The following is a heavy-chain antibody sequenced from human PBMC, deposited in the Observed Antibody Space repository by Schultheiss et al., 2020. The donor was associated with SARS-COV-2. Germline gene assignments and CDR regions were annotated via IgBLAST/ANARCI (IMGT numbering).Heavy chain of an antibody. CDR1: GFTFDDYA. D-gene: IGHD4-23*01. J-gene: IGHJ6*02. CDR2: ISWNSGSI. V-gene: IGHV3-9*01. CDR3: AKDRGGNSDYYYYGMDV. Sequence: GGSLRLSCAVSGFTFDDYAMHWVRQAPGKGLEWVSGISWNSGSIGYADSVKGRFTISRDNAKNSLYLQMNSLRAEDTALYYCAKDRGGNSDYYYYGMDVWGQGTTVTVSS.